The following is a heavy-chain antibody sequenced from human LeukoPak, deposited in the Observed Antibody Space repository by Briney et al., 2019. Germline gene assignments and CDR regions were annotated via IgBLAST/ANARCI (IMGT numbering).Heavy chain of an antibody. D-gene: IGHD4-11*01. CDR3: ASTVDYYYYMDV. Sequence: PSETLSLTCTVSGGSISSSSYYWGWIRQPPGKGLEWVSYISSSSSTMYYADSVKGRFTISRDNAKNSLYLQMNSLRAEDTAVYYCASTVDYYYYMDVWGKGTTVTVSS. CDR2: ISSSSSTM. CDR1: GGSISSSS. J-gene: IGHJ6*03. V-gene: IGHV3-48*01.